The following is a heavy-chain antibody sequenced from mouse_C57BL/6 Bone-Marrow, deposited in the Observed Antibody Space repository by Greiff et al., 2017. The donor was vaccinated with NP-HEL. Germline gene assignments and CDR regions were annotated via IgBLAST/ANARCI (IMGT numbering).Heavy chain of an antibody. J-gene: IGHJ3*01. V-gene: IGHV1-81*01. CDR1: GYTFTSYG. CDR2: IYPRSGNT. Sequence: QVQLQQSGAELARPGASVKLSCKASGYTFTSYGISWVKQRTGQGLEWIGEIYPRSGNTYYNEKFKGKATLTADKSSSTAYMELRSLTSEDSAVYFCARWRGNTWCAYWGQGTLVTVSA. D-gene: IGHD2-1*01. CDR3: ARWRGNTWCAY.